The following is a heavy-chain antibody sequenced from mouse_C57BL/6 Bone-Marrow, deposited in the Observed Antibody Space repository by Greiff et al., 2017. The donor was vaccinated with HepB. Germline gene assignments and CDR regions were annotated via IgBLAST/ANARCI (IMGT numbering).Heavy chain of an antibody. CDR2: MYPGSGNT. J-gene: IGHJ2*01. D-gene: IGHD2-1*01. Sequence: QVQLQQSGPELVKPGASVKISCKASGYSFTSYYIHWVKPRPGQGLEWLGWMYPGSGNTQYNEKFKGKATLTADTSSSTAYMQLSSLTSEDSAVYYCARNGNYDYWGQGTTLTVSS. V-gene: IGHV1-66*01. CDR3: ARNGNYDY. CDR1: GYSFTSYY.